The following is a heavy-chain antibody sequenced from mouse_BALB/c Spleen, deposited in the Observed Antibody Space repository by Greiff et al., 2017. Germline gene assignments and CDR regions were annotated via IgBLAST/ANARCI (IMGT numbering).Heavy chain of an antibody. CDR2: IYPSDSYT. J-gene: IGHJ3*01. D-gene: IGHD2-3*01. V-gene: IGHV1-69*02. CDR3: AKPSVYDGYCAWFAY. CDR1: GYTFTSYW. Sequence: QVQLQQPGAELVRPGASVKLSCKASGYTFTSYWIHWVKQRPGQGLEWIGNIYPSDSYTNYNQKFKDKATLTVDKSSSTAYMQLSSPTSEDSAVYYCAKPSVYDGYCAWFAYWGQGTMVTVSA.